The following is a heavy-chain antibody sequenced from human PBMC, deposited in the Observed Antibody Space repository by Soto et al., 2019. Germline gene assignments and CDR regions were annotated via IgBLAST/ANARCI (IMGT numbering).Heavy chain of an antibody. V-gene: IGHV3-33*01. Sequence: PGGSLRLSCAESGFTFSNYGMHGGRQAPGKGLEWVAVIWYDGSNKYYADSVKGRFTISRDNSGNTVYLLMNSVRAEDTAMYYCARDIPTGNPDIITGCDYWGQGTLVTVSS. CDR1: GFTFSNYG. CDR3: ARDIPTGNPDIITGCDY. J-gene: IGHJ4*02. D-gene: IGHD3-10*01. CDR2: IWYDGSNK.